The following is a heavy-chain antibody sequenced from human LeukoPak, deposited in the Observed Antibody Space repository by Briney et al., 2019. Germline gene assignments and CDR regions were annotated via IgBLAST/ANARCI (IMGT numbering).Heavy chain of an antibody. CDR3: ARDIRPRVESFDY. CDR2: INPNSGGT. J-gene: IGHJ4*02. Sequence: RASVKVSCKASGYTFTDYHLHWVRQAPGQGLEWMGRINPNSGGTNYAQKIQGRVTMTRDTSINTAYMELSGLRSDDTAVYYCARDIRPRVESFDYWGQGTLVGVSS. CDR1: GYTFTDYH. D-gene: IGHD3-3*01. V-gene: IGHV1-2*06.